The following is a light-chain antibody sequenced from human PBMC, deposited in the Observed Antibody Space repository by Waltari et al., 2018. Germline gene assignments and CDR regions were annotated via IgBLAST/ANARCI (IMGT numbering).Light chain of an antibody. J-gene: IGKJ5*01. CDR3: HHYYIPPLT. V-gene: IGKV4-1*01. CDR2: WAS. CDR1: QSLFSTSNSKTY. Sequence: DIVMTQSPDFLAVSLGERATINCKSSQSLFSTSNSKTYISWYQQEPGQPPKLLIYWASTRGSGVPDRFSGSGSGTDFTLTISSLQAEDVAVYYCHHYYIPPLTFGRGTRLEIK.